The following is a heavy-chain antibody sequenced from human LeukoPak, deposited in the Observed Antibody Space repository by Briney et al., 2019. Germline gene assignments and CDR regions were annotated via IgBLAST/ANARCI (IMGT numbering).Heavy chain of an antibody. Sequence: GESLKISCKGSGYSFTSYWIGWVRQMPGKGLEWMGIIYPGDSDTRYSPSFQGQVTISADKSISTAYLQWSSLKASDTAMYYCARQGAYNYDSSGYYYWFDPWGQGTLVTVSS. CDR3: ARQGAYNYDSSGYYYWFDP. CDR2: IYPGDSDT. V-gene: IGHV5-51*01. J-gene: IGHJ5*02. CDR1: GYSFTSYW. D-gene: IGHD3-22*01.